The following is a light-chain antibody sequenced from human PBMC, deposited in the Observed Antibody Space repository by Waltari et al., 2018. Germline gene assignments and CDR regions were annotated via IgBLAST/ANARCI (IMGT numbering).Light chain of an antibody. CDR2: DAS. CDR3: QQRIGWPPWT. J-gene: IGKJ1*01. V-gene: IGKV3-11*01. Sequence: EIVLTQSPAILSLSPGERATPSCRASQSVASYLAWYQQKPGQAPRLLISDASNRASGIPARFSGSGSGTDFTLNISSLEPEDFAVYYCQQRIGWPPWTFGQGTKVEI. CDR1: QSVASY.